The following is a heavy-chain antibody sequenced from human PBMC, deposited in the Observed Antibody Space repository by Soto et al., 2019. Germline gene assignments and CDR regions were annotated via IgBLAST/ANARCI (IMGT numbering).Heavy chain of an antibody. D-gene: IGHD6-19*01. Sequence: QVQLVQSGAEVKKPGASVKVSCKASGFTFTTYDIDWVRQATGQGLEWMGWMNPNSGNLGYAQKFQGRITMTRDTSTSTVYMELSSLRPDDTSVYYCARADNSAWASRYYVMDVWGQWTTVTVSS. J-gene: IGHJ6*02. V-gene: IGHV1-8*01. CDR2: MNPNSGNL. CDR3: ARADNSAWASRYYVMDV. CDR1: GFTFTTYD.